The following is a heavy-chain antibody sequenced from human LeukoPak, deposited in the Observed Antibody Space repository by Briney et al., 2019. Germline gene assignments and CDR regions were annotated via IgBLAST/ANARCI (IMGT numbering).Heavy chain of an antibody. CDR1: GFTFSSYA. CDR2: LSESGDAT. V-gene: IGHV3-23*01. Sequence: QAGGSLRLSCAASGFTFSSYAMSWVRQAPGKGLEWVSSLSESGDATYYADSVKGRLTISRDNSKNTLYLQMNSLRAEDTAVYYCARKGGSLSPGNYFDYWGQGTLVTVSS. D-gene: IGHD1-26*01. J-gene: IGHJ4*02. CDR3: ARKGGSLSPGNYFDY.